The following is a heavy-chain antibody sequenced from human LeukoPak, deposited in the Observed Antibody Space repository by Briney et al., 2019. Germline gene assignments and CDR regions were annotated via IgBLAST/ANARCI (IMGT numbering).Heavy chain of an antibody. Sequence: GGSLRLSCAASGFTFSSYGMHWVRQAPGKGLEWVAFIRYDGSNKYYADSVKGRFTISRDNSKNTLYLQMNSLRAEDTAVYYCAKIRRVDTALDYWGQGTLVTVSS. CDR2: IRYDGSNK. J-gene: IGHJ4*02. V-gene: IGHV3-30*02. CDR3: AKIRRVDTALDY. CDR1: GFTFSSYG. D-gene: IGHD5-18*01.